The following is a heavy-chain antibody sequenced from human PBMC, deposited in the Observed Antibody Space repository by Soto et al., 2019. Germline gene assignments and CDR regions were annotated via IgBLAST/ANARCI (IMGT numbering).Heavy chain of an antibody. Sequence: SETLSLTCTVSGGSISSYYWSWIRQPPGKGPEWIGYIYYGGSTNYNPSLKSRVTISVDTSKNQFSLKLSSVTAADTAVYYCARDSGVTTMGPLENWGQGTLVTVSS. D-gene: IGHD4-17*01. J-gene: IGHJ1*01. CDR2: IYYGGST. V-gene: IGHV4-59*01. CDR3: ARDSGVTTMGPLEN. CDR1: GGSISSYY.